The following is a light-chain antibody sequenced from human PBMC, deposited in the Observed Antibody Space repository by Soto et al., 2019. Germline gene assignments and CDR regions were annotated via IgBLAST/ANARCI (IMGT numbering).Light chain of an antibody. CDR3: QQYNSYSET. J-gene: IGKJ1*01. V-gene: IGKV1-5*01. Sequence: DIQMTQSPSTLSASVGDRDTITCRASQSISSWLAWYQQKPGNAPKLLIYDASSLESGVPSRFSGSGSGTEFTLTISSLQPDDFATYYCQQYNSYSETFGQGTKVDI. CDR2: DAS. CDR1: QSISSW.